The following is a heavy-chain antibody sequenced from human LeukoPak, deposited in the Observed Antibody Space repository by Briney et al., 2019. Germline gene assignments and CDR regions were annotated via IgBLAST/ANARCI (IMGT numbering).Heavy chain of an antibody. CDR1: GFTFSSYG. D-gene: IGHD3-10*01. J-gene: IGHJ4*02. CDR3: TTGIRGD. Sequence: TGRSLRLSCAASGFTFSSYGMHWVRQAPGEGLDWVGRIASKTDGGATDYAAPVKGRFTISRDDSKNTLNLQMNSLKTEDTAVYYCTTGIRGDWGQGTLVTVSS. CDR2: IASKTDGGAT. V-gene: IGHV3-15*04.